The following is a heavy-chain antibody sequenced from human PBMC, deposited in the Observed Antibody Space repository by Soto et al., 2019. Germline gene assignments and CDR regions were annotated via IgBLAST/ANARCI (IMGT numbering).Heavy chain of an antibody. CDR3: AREGYDILTGYSTDYYYYGMDF. V-gene: IGHV1-2*04. CDR1: GYTFTGYY. Sequence: ASVKVSCKASGYTFTGYYMHWVRQAPGQGLEWMGWINPNSGGTNYAQKFQGWVTMTRDTSISTAYMELSRLRSDDTAVYYCAREGYDILTGYSTDYYYYGMDFWGQGTTVTVSS. J-gene: IGHJ6*02. D-gene: IGHD3-9*01. CDR2: INPNSGGT.